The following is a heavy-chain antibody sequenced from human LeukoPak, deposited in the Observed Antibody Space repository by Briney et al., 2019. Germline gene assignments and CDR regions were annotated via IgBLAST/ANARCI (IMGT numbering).Heavy chain of an antibody. CDR3: SKHIEYYYDSSGYYIDY. CDR2: ISGSGGST. D-gene: IGHD3-22*01. V-gene: IGHV3-23*01. J-gene: IGHJ4*02. CDR1: GFTFSSYA. Sequence: GGSLRLSCAASGFTFSSYAMSWVRQAPGKGLEWVSGISGSGGSTYQVDSVKGRFTISRDNSKNTLYLQMNSLRAEDTALYYCSKHIEYYYDSSGYYIDYCGQGTLVTVSS.